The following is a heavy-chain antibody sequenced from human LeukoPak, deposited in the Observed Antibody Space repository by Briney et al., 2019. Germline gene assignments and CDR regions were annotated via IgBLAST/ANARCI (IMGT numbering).Heavy chain of an antibody. Sequence: SETLSLTCAVYGGSFSGYYWSWIRQPPGKGLEWIGEINHSGSTNYNPSLKSRGTISVDTSKNQFSLKLSSVTAADTAVYYCARGRNIVVVVGGFDYWGQGTLVTVSS. J-gene: IGHJ4*02. CDR1: GGSFSGYY. V-gene: IGHV4-34*01. CDR3: ARGRNIVVVVGGFDY. D-gene: IGHD2-15*01. CDR2: INHSGST.